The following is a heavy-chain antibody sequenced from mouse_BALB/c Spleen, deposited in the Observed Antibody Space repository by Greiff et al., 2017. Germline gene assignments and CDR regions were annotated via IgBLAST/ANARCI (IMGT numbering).Heavy chain of an antibody. Sequence: QVHVKQSGAELVRPGASVTLSCKASGYTFTDYEMHWVKQTPVHGLEWIGAIDPETGGTAYNQKFKGKATLTADKSSSTAYMELRSLTSEDSAVYYCTRSLLDAMDYWGQGTSVTVSS. V-gene: IGHV1-15*01. J-gene: IGHJ4*01. CDR2: IDPETGGT. CDR1: GYTFTDYE. D-gene: IGHD2-1*01. CDR3: TRSLLDAMDY.